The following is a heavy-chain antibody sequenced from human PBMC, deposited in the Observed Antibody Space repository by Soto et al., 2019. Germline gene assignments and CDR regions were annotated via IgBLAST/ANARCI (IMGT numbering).Heavy chain of an antibody. J-gene: IGHJ2*01. V-gene: IGHV4-31*03. Sequence: QVQLQESGPGLVKPSQTLSLTCTVSGGSISSGGYYWSWIRQHPGKGLEWIGYIYYSGSTYYNPSLKSRVTISVDTSKNQFSLKLSSVAAADTAVYYCARLPITMVRGVSFDLWGRGTLVTVSS. D-gene: IGHD3-10*01. CDR1: GGSISSGGYY. CDR2: IYYSGST. CDR3: ARLPITMVRGVSFDL.